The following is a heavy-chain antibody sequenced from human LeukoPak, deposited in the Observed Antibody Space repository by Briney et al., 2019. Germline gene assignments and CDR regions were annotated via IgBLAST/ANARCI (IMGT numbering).Heavy chain of an antibody. D-gene: IGHD5-12*01. CDR3: ARSATNYYYGMDV. CDR1: GGTFSSYA. Sequence: ASVKVSCKASGGTFSSYAISWVRQAPGQGLEWMGGIIPIFGTANYAQKFQGRVTITADESTSTAYMELSSLRAEDTAVYYCARSATNYYYGMDVWGQGTTVTVSS. V-gene: IGHV1-69*01. CDR2: IIPIFGTA. J-gene: IGHJ6*02.